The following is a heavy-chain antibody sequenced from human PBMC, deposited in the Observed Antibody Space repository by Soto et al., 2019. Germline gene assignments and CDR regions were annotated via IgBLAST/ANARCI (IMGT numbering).Heavy chain of an antibody. D-gene: IGHD2-15*01. CDR1: GGSMRNYY. CDR2: VYHSGST. J-gene: IGHJ4*02. CDR3: TSSYRTYSSPDY. Sequence: SETLSLTCSVSGGSMRNYYWNWIRQPPGRGLEWIGYVYHSGSTNYNPSLKSRVSMSVDVSRNHFSLTLYSVTAADTAVYFCTSSYRTYSSPDYWGQGTLVTVSS. V-gene: IGHV4-59*01.